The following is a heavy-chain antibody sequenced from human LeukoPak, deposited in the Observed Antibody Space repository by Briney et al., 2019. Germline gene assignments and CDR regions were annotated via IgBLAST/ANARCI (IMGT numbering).Heavy chain of an antibody. J-gene: IGHJ4*02. V-gene: IGHV1-8*01. CDR3: ATTPMGSADY. CDR1: GYTFINHD. D-gene: IGHD3-10*01. CDR2: MNSNSGNA. Sequence: ASVKVSCKGSGYTFINHDINWVRQATGQGLEWMGWMNSNSGNAGYAQKFQGRVTMTRDTSIDTAYMELSSLRSEDTAVYYCATTPMGSADYWGQGTLVTVSS.